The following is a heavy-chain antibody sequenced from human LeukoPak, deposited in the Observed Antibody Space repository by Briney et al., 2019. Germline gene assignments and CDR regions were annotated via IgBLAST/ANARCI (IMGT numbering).Heavy chain of an antibody. D-gene: IGHD2-15*01. J-gene: IGHJ6*03. CDR1: GGSISSSSYY. V-gene: IGHV4-39*07. CDR3: ARVHCSGGSCPYYYYYYYMDV. CDR2: IYYSGST. Sequence: PSETLSLTCTVSGGSISSSSYYWGWIRQPPGKGLEWIGSIYYSGSTYYNPSLQSRVTISIDTSKNQFSLKLRFVTAADTAVYYCARVHCSGGSCPYYYYYYYMDVWGKGTTVTVSS.